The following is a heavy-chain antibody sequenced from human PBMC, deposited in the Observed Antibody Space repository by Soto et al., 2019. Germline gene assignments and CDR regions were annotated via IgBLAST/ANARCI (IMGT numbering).Heavy chain of an antibody. CDR3: ARFRRGSTSWFNP. CDR1: GGSIGSYY. Sequence: PSXTRSLTCTVSGGSIGSYYGSWIRQPPGKGLEWIGKIXSSGRXRNNTSLKSRXXISVDMSXXQFYMKLTSVTAAATAVYYCARFRRGSTSWFNPWGQETLVTVSS. CDR2: IXSSGRX. D-gene: IGHD2-2*01. J-gene: IGHJ5*02. V-gene: IGHV4-4*09.